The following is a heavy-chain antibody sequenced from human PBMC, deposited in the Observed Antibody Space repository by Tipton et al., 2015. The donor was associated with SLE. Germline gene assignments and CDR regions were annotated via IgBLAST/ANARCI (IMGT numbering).Heavy chain of an antibody. D-gene: IGHD1-26*01. CDR2: ISGSGNTI. CDR3: AREGSGTPDY. V-gene: IGHV3-48*03. Sequence: GSLRLSCAASGFTFSSYEMNWVRQAPGKGLEWVSYISGSGNTIYYADSVKGRFTISRDNAKNSLYLQMTSLGVEDTAVYYCAREGSGTPDYWGQGALVTVSS. CDR1: GFTFSSYE. J-gene: IGHJ4*02.